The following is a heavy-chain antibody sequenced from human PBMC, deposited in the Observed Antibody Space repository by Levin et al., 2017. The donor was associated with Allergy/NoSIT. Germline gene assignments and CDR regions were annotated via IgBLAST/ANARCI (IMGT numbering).Heavy chain of an antibody. J-gene: IGHJ6*02. CDR1: GFTFDDYA. V-gene: IGHV3-9*01. CDR2: ISWNSGSI. D-gene: IGHD2-15*01. Sequence: SLKISCAASGFTFDDYAMHWVRQAPGKGLEWVSGISWNSGSIGYADSVKGRFTISRDNAKNSLYLQMNSLRAEDTALYYCAKSRSGPYYYGMDVWGQGTTVTVSS. CDR3: AKSRSGPYYYGMDV.